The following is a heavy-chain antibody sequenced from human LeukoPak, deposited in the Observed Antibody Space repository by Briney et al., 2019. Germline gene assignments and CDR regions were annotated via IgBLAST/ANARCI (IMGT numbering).Heavy chain of an antibody. Sequence: SETLSLTCTVSGGSISSSDYYWGWIRQPPGKGLEWIGNIYYTGSSSYNSSLKSRVTISVDTSKNQFSLQLSSVTAADTAVYYCARENYCTNGVCRAFDPWGQGTLVTVSS. CDR1: GGSISSSDYY. J-gene: IGHJ5*02. CDR2: IYYTGSS. V-gene: IGHV4-39*07. D-gene: IGHD2-8*01. CDR3: ARENYCTNGVCRAFDP.